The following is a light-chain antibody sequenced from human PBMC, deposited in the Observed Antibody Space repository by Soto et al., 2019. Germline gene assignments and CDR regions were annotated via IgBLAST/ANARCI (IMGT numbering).Light chain of an antibody. CDR1: QSISIW. J-gene: IGKJ1*01. V-gene: IGKV1-5*03. Sequence: DIHMTQSPSTLSASVGDTVTITCRASQSISIWLAWYQQKPGKAPKIIIYKASSLESGVPSRFRGSGSGTEFTLTISSLQPDDFGTYYCQQYSTYTPRTCGQGTKVDIK. CDR3: QQYSTYTPRT. CDR2: KAS.